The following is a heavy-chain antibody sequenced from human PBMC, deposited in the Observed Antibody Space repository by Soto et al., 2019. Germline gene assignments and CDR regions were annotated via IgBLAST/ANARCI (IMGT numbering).Heavy chain of an antibody. V-gene: IGHV3-48*02. CDR1: GFTFSPYS. CDR3: ARDRSTIYGVVTPIDY. Sequence: GGSLRLSCAVSGFTFSPYSMNWVRQAPGKGLEWLSYISSGGDTIYYADSVRGRSTISRDNTKSSLYLQMDSLRDEDTAVYYCARDRSTIYGVVTPIDYWGQGTLVTVSS. D-gene: IGHD3-3*01. J-gene: IGHJ4*02. CDR2: ISSGGDTI.